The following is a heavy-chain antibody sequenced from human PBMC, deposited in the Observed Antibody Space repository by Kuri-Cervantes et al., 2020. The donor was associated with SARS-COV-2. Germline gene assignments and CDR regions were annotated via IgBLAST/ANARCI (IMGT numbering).Heavy chain of an antibody. J-gene: IGHJ6*02. CDR1: GGSFSGYY. D-gene: IGHD6-13*01. V-gene: IGHV4-34*01. CDR3: ARGRRAAQDYYYGMDV. CDR2: INHSGST. Sequence: GSLRLSCAVYGGSFSGYYWSWIRQPPGKGLEWIGEINHSGSTNYNPSLKTRVTISVDTSKNQFSLKLSPVTTADTAVYYCARGRRAAQDYYYGMDVWGQGTTVTVSS.